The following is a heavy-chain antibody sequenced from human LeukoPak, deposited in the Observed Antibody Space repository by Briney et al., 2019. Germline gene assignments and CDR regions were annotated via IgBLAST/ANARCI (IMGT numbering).Heavy chain of an antibody. CDR2: IKSKTDGGTT. CDR1: GFTFSNAW. V-gene: IGHV3-15*01. CDR3: TTSITIFGVVIHQDY. Sequence: GGSLRLSCAASGFTFSNAWMSWVRQAPGKGLEWVGRIKSKTDGGTTDYAAPVEGRFTIPRDDSKNTLYLQMNSLKTEDTAVYYCTTSITIFGVVIHQDYWGQGTLVTVSS. D-gene: IGHD3-3*01. J-gene: IGHJ4*02.